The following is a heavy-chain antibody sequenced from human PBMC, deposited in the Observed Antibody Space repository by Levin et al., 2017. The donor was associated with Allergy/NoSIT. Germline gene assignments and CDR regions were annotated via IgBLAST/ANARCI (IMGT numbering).Heavy chain of an antibody. J-gene: IGHJ4*02. CDR2: IVVGSGDT. CDR1: GFAFTRAG. D-gene: IGHD3-16*01. Sequence: AASVKVSCKASGFAFTRAGVQWVRQARGQRPEWIGWIVVGSGDTDYAPKFRERVTITTDMSTSTAYMELSSLRSEDTAVYYCAALFLGGYFDYWGQGTLVTVSS. V-gene: IGHV1-58*01. CDR3: AALFLGGYFDY.